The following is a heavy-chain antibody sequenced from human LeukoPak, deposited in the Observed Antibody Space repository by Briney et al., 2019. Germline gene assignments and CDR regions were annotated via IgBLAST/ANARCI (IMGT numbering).Heavy chain of an antibody. CDR1: GFTFSSYE. J-gene: IGHJ4*02. CDR2: IGNTGRTI. D-gene: IGHD2/OR15-2a*01. V-gene: IGHV3-48*03. Sequence: PGGSLRLCCAASGFTFSSYEMNWVRQAPGRGLEWVSYIGNTGRTIYYTDSVKGRFTISRDNAKNSLYLQMNSLRAEDTAIYYCVRGDRYFFDFWGQGTLVTVSS. CDR3: VRGDRYFFDF.